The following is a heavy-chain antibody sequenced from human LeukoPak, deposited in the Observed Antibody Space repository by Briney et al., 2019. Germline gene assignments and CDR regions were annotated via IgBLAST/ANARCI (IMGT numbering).Heavy chain of an antibody. CDR2: INSDGSEG. CDR3: ARSYDSSGYYFRAVEY. D-gene: IGHD3-22*01. V-gene: IGHV3-7*03. Sequence: GGSLRLSCAVSGFTFSGFWMSWSRQAPGKGLEWVASINSDGSEGYYADVVKGRFTISRDNAKNSLYLQINSLRAEDTAVYYCARSYDSSGYYFRAVEYWGQGTLVTVSS. J-gene: IGHJ4*02. CDR1: GFTFSGFW.